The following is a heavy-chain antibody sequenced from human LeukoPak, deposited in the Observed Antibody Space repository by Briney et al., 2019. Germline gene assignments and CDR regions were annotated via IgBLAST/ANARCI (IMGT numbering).Heavy chain of an antibody. CDR1: GFTFSSYA. Sequence: GGSLRLSCAASGFTFSSYAMHWVRQAPGKGLEWVAVISYDGSNKYYADSVKGRSTISRDNSKNTLYLQMNSLRAEDTAVYYCARDHRMDTAMVKGAGAFDIWGQGTMVTVSS. V-gene: IGHV3-30*04. CDR3: ARDHRMDTAMVKGAGAFDI. J-gene: IGHJ3*02. CDR2: ISYDGSNK. D-gene: IGHD5-18*01.